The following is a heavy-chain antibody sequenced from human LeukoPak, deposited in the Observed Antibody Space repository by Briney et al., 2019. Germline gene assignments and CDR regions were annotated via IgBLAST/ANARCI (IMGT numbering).Heavy chain of an antibody. Sequence: SETLSLTCTVSGGSISSYYWSWIRQPPGKGLEWIGYIYYSGSTNYNPSLKSRVTISVDTSKNQFSLKLSSVTAADTAVYYCARDLPRYGGYGDWGQGTLVTVSS. CDR1: GGSISSYY. CDR2: IYYSGST. V-gene: IGHV4-59*01. CDR3: ARDLPRYGGYGD. J-gene: IGHJ4*02. D-gene: IGHD5-12*01.